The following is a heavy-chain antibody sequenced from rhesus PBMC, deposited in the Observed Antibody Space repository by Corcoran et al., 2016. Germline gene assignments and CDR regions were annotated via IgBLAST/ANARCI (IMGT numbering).Heavy chain of an antibody. Sequence: QVKLQQWGEGLVKPSETLSLTCAVFGGSISGYYWSWIRQPPGKGLGWIGNIDGNSASTNYTPSLKNRVPISKDTSKNQFSLKLTSVTAADTAMYYCARGGTNRLNWGQGVLVTVSS. CDR2: IDGNSAST. CDR1: GGSISGYY. CDR3: ARGGTNRLN. V-gene: IGHV4-73*01. D-gene: IGHD6-25*01. J-gene: IGHJ4*01.